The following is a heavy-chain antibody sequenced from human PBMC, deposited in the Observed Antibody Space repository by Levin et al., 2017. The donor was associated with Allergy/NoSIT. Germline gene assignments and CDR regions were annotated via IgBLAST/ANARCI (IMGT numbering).Heavy chain of an antibody. CDR1: GFSLSTSGVG. CDR2: IYWNDDK. J-gene: IGHJ6*02. V-gene: IGHV2-5*01. CDR3: ARDYGDYVYYYYGMDV. D-gene: IGHD4-17*01. Sequence: SGPTLVKPTQTLTLTCTFSGFSLSTSGVGVGWIRQPPGKALEWLALIYWNDDKRYSPSLKSRLTITKDTSKNQVVLTMTNMDPVDTATYYCARDYGDYVYYYYGMDVWGQGTTVTVSS.